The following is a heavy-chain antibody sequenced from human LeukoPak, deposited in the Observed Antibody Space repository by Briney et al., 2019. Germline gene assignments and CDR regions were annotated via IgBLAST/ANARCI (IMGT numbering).Heavy chain of an antibody. V-gene: IGHV3-21*01. Sequence: PGGSLRLSCAASGFAFSTFSMNWVRQAPGKGLEWVSSVSSNNDYIYYADSVKGRFTISRDNAKTSLYLQLNSLRAEDTAVYYCARNERSGSSYYYYYMDVWGKGTTVTVSS. CDR2: VSSNNDYI. J-gene: IGHJ6*03. D-gene: IGHD3-3*01. CDR3: ARNERSGSSYYYYYMDV. CDR1: GFAFSTFS.